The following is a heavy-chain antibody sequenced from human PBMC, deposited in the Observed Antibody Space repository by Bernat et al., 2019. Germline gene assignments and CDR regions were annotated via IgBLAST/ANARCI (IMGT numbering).Heavy chain of an antibody. CDR2: IYYSGST. Sequence: QVQLQESGPGLVKPSETLSLTCTVSGGSISSYYWSWIRQPPGKGLEWIGYIYYSGSTNYNPSLKSRVTISVDTSKNQFSLKLSSVTAADTAVYYCARVSSKSITIFGAYAQDWYFDLWGRGTLVTVSS. D-gene: IGHD3-3*01. CDR1: GGSISSYY. CDR3: ARVSSKSITIFGAYAQDWYFDL. V-gene: IGHV4-59*01. J-gene: IGHJ2*01.